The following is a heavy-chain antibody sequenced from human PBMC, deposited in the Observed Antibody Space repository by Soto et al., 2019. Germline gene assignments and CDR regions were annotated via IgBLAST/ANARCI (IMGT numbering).Heavy chain of an antibody. V-gene: IGHV3-23*01. D-gene: IGHD1-7*01. Sequence: WWSLRLSCAASGFTFSSYAMSWVRQAPGKGLEWVSGITGSGGTTYYADSVKGRFTISRDNSKNTLFLQMNSLRADDTAIYYCAKYFNTGTSSTYDSWGQGTMVTVSS. CDR3: AKYFNTGTSSTYDS. J-gene: IGHJ4*02. CDR1: GFTFSSYA. CDR2: ITGSGGTT.